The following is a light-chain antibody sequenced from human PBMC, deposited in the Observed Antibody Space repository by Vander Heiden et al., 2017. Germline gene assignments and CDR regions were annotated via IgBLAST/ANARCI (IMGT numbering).Light chain of an antibody. CDR2: GAS. V-gene: IGKV3-20*01. Sequence: EIVLTPSPGTLSLSPGERPTLPCRASHSFSSSYLAWYQQKPGQAPRLLIYGASSRATGIPDRFSGSGSGTDFTLTISRLEPEDFAVYYCQQYGSSPATFGQGTKVEIK. J-gene: IGKJ1*01. CDR1: HSFSSSY. CDR3: QQYGSSPAT.